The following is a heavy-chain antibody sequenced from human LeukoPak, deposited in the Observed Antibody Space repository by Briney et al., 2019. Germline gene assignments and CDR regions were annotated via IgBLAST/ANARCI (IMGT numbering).Heavy chain of an antibody. CDR1: GGSFSGYY. CDR2: INHSGST. Sequence: SETLSLTCAVYGGSFSGYYWSWIRQPPGKGLEWIGEINHSGSTNYNPSLKGRVTISVDTSKNQFSLKLSSVTAADTAVYYCARVRIYCSSTSCYTTTRAEYFQHWGQGTLVTVSS. V-gene: IGHV4-34*01. D-gene: IGHD2-2*02. CDR3: ARVRIYCSSTSCYTTTRAEYFQH. J-gene: IGHJ1*01.